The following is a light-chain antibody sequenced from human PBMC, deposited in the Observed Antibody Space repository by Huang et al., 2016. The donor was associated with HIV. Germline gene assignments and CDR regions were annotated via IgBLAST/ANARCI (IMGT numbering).Light chain of an antibody. CDR2: CAS. Sequence: DIQMTQSPSSLSISVGDRVTITCRASQGISNYLAWYQQKPGKVPKLLLYCASTLQSVVPSRFSGSGSGTDFTLTISSLQPEDVATYYCQNYYSVPYTFGQGTKLEIK. J-gene: IGKJ2*01. CDR1: QGISNY. CDR3: QNYYSVPYT. V-gene: IGKV1-27*01.